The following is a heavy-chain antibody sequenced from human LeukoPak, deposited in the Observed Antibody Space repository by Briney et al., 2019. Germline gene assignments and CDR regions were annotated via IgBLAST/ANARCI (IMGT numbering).Heavy chain of an antibody. CDR2: INQDGNRE. Sequence: PGGSLRLSCAASGLTFSRYWMSWVRQAPGKGLEWVANINQDGNRENYVDSVKGRFSISRDNAKNSLFLQMDSLRTEDTAVYYCARAWSISGWSPPFDHWGQGSLVTVSS. D-gene: IGHD6-25*01. V-gene: IGHV3-7*01. CDR3: ARAWSISGWSPPFDH. J-gene: IGHJ4*02. CDR1: GLTFSRYW.